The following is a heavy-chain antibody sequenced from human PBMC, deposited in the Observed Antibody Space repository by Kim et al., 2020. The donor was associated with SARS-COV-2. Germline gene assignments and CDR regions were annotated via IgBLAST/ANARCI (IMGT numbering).Heavy chain of an antibody. J-gene: IGHJ5*02. CDR2: ISAYNGNT. Sequence: ASVKVSCKASGYTFTSYGISWVRQAPGQGLEWMGWISAYNGNTNYAQKLQGRVTMTTDTSTSTAYMELRSLRSDDTAVYYCARILNDYIWGSYRNNWFDPWGQGTLVTVSS. CDR1: GYTFTSYG. CDR3: ARILNDYIWGSYRNNWFDP. D-gene: IGHD3-16*02. V-gene: IGHV1-18*01.